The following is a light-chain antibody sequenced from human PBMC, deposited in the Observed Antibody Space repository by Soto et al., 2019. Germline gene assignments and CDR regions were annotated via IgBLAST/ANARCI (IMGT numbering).Light chain of an antibody. CDR1: QDINNY. CDR3: QQYDSLPLT. J-gene: IGKJ4*01. V-gene: IGKV1-33*01. Sequence: DIQMTQSPSSVSASVGGRVTITCQASQDINNYLNWYQQKPGKAPDLLIYDASNLETGVPSRFVGSGSGTDFSFTISSLQPEDIATYYCQQYDSLPLTFGGGTKVEIK. CDR2: DAS.